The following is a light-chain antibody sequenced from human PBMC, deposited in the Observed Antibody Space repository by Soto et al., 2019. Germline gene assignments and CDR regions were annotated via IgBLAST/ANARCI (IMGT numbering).Light chain of an antibody. CDR1: QDISNY. Sequence: DIQMTQSPSSLSASVGDRVTITCQASQDISNYLNWYQQKPGKAPKLLIYDASNLETGVPSRFSGSGSGTDFTFTISSLQPEDIATYYCQQYDTRPLTFGGGTRWRSN. CDR3: QQYDTRPLT. J-gene: IGKJ4*01. V-gene: IGKV1-33*01. CDR2: DAS.